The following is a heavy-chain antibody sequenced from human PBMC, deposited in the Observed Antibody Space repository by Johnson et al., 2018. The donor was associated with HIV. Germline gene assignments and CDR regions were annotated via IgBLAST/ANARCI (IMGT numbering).Heavy chain of an antibody. D-gene: IGHD3-22*01. Sequence: VQLVESGGGVVRPGGSLRLSCAASGFTFSSYAMHWVRQAPGKGLEWVAVISYDGTKKYYADSVKGRFTMSRDNSKNTLFLQMNSLRAEDTAVYYCAIVVIRGDAFDLWGQGTTVTVSS. CDR2: ISYDGTKK. V-gene: IGHV3-30-3*01. CDR3: AIVVIRGDAFDL. CDR1: GFTFSSYA. J-gene: IGHJ3*01.